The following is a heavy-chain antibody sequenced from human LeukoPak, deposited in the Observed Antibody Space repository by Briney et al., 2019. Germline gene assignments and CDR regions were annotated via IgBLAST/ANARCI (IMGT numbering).Heavy chain of an antibody. Sequence: PAASVKVSCKASGGTFSSYAISWVRQAPGQGLEWMGGIIPIFGTANYAQKFQGRVTITADESTSTAYMELSSLRSEDTAVYYCARAYTYYYYGMDVWGQGTTVTVSS. V-gene: IGHV1-69*13. J-gene: IGHJ6*02. CDR3: ARAYTYYYYGMDV. CDR1: GGTFSSYA. D-gene: IGHD2-2*02. CDR2: IIPIFGTA.